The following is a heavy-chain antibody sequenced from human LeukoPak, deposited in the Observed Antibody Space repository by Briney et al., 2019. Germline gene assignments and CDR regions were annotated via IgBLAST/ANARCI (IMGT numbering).Heavy chain of an antibody. J-gene: IGHJ4*02. V-gene: IGHV4-39*01. Sequence: PSETLSLTCTVSGGSISSSSYYWGWIRQPPGKGLEWIGSIYYSGSTYYNPSLKSRVTISVDTSKNQFSLKLSSVTAADTAVYYCARHGSLAVAGHRMYYFDYWGQGTLVTVSS. CDR2: IYYSGST. CDR1: GGSISSSSYY. CDR3: ARHGSLAVAGHRMYYFDY. D-gene: IGHD6-19*01.